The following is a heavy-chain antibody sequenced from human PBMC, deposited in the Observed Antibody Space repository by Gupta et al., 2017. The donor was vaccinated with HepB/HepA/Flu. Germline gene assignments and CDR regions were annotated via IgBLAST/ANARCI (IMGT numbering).Heavy chain of an antibody. CDR1: GYTFTSYY. Sequence: QVQLVQSGAEVKKPGASVKVSCKASGYTFTSYYMHWVRQAPGQGLEWMGIINPSGGSTSYAQKFQSRVTMTRDTSTSTVYMELSSLRSEDTAVYYCARGGLIQLRVPGVGDYWGQGTLVTVSS. CDR3: ARGGLIQLRVPGVGDY. D-gene: IGHD5-18*01. CDR2: INPSGGST. J-gene: IGHJ4*02. V-gene: IGHV1-46*01.